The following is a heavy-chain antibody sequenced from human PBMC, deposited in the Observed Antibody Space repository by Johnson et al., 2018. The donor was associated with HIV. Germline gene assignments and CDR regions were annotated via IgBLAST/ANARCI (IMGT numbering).Heavy chain of an antibody. CDR1: GFTFSGSA. CDR3: ARGRRREQKLDAFDI. CDR2: IRSKANSYAT. D-gene: IGHD1-26*01. V-gene: IGHV3-73*02. J-gene: IGHJ3*02. Sequence: VQLVESGGGRVQPGGSLRLSCAASGFTFSGSAMHWVRQASGKGLEWVGRIRSKANSYATAYAASVKGRFTISRDDSKNTAYLQMNSLRPEDTAVYYCARGRRREQKLDAFDIWGQGTMVTVSS.